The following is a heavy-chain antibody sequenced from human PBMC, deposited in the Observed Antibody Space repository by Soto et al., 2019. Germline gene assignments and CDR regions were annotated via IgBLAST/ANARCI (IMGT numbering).Heavy chain of an antibody. D-gene: IGHD3-22*01. CDR3: AKSGVIVLVTIFDY. V-gene: IGHV4-31*03. Sequence: SETLSLTCTVSGGSISSGGYYWSWIRQHPGKGLEWIGYIYYSGSTYYNPSLKSRVTISVDTSKNQFSLKLSSVTAEDTAVYYCAKSGVIVLVTIFDYWGQGTLVTVSS. CDR1: GGSISSGGYY. J-gene: IGHJ4*02. CDR2: IYYSGST.